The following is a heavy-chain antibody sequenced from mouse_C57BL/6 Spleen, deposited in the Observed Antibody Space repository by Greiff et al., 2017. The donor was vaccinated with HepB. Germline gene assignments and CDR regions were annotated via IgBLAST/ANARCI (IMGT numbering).Heavy chain of an antibody. CDR2: ISSCGSYT. CDR1: GFTFSSYG. CDR3: ASSYYYGSSKAWFAY. J-gene: IGHJ3*01. D-gene: IGHD1-1*01. Sequence: EVKLVESGGDLVKPGGSLKLSCAASGFTFSSYGMSWVRQTPDKRLEWVATISSCGSYTYYPDSVKGRFTISRDNAKNTLYLQMSSLKSEDTAMYYCASSYYYGSSKAWFAYWGQGTLVTVSA. V-gene: IGHV5-6*02.